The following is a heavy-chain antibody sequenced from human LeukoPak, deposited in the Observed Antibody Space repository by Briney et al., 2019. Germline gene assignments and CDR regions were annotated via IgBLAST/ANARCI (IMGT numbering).Heavy chain of an antibody. CDR3: ARLVVVAATYNWFDP. Sequence: SETLSLTCAVYGGSFSGYYWSWIRQPPGKGLEWIGEINHSGSTNYNPSLKSRVTISVDTSKNQFSLKLSSVTAADTAVYYCARLVVVAATYNWFDPWGQGTLVTVSS. V-gene: IGHV4-34*01. CDR1: GGSFSGYY. J-gene: IGHJ5*02. D-gene: IGHD2-15*01. CDR2: INHSGST.